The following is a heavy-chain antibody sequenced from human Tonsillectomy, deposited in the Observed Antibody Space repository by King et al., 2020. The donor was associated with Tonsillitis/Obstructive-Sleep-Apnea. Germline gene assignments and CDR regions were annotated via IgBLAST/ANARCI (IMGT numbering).Heavy chain of an antibody. D-gene: IGHD3-3*01. CDR1: GFSIRRYW. Sequence: VQLVESGGRLVQPGGPLTLSCAASGFSIRRYWMTWVRQAPGKGLEWLANIKEDGSETYYVDSVRGRFIVSRDNAKNSVSLQMNSLRAEDTAVYYGAAYYDFWSGYLGYWGQGALVTVSS. V-gene: IGHV3-7*02. CDR3: AAYYDFWSGYLGY. CDR2: IKEDGSET. J-gene: IGHJ4*02.